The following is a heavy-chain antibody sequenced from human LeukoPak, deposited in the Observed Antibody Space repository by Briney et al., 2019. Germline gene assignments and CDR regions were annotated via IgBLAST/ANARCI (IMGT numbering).Heavy chain of an antibody. Sequence: SETLSLTCAVYGGSFSGYYWSWIRQPPGKGLEWIGEINHSGSTNYNPSLKSRVTISVDTSKNQFSPKLSSVTAADTAVYYCAREGIAVAGSFDYWGQGTLVTVSS. CDR3: AREGIAVAGSFDY. V-gene: IGHV4-34*01. CDR1: GGSFSGYY. D-gene: IGHD6-19*01. J-gene: IGHJ4*02. CDR2: INHSGST.